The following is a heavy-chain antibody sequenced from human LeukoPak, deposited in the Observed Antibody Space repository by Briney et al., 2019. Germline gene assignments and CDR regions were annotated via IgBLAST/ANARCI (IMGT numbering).Heavy chain of an antibody. CDR3: ARGADYYDSSGYYFFDY. V-gene: IGHV3-48*03. CDR1: GFTFSSYE. CDR2: ISSSGSTI. D-gene: IGHD3-22*01. J-gene: IGHJ4*02. Sequence: GGSLRLSCAASGFTFSSYEMNWVRQAPGKGLEWVSYISSSGSTIYYADSVKGRLTISRDNAKNSLYLQMNSLRAEDTAVYYCARGADYYDSSGYYFFDYWGQGTLVTVSS.